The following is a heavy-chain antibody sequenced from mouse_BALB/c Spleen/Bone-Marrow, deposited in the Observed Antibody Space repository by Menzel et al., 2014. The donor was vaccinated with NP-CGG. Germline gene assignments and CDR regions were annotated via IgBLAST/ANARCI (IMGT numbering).Heavy chain of an antibody. Sequence: VQLQQSGAELAKPGASVKMSCKASGYTFTSYWMHWVKQRPGQGLEWIGYINPSTGYTEYNQKFEDKATLTADKSSRTAYMQLSSLTSEDSAVYCCARQITTVDYAMDYWGQGTSVTVSS. V-gene: IGHV1-7*01. CDR2: INPSTGYT. D-gene: IGHD1-1*01. CDR1: GYTFTSYW. CDR3: ARQITTVDYAMDY. J-gene: IGHJ4*01.